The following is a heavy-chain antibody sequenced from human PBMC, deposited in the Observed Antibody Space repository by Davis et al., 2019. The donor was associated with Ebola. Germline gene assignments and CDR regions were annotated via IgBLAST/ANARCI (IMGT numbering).Heavy chain of an antibody. D-gene: IGHD4-23*01. CDR2: IYYSGST. J-gene: IGHJ6*03. Sequence: LRLSCTVSGGSISSGGYYWSWIRQHPGKGLEWIGYIYYSGSTYYNPSLKSRVTISVDTSKNQFSLKLSSVTAADTAVYYCARGLGYGGNPYYYYYMDVWGKGTTVTVSS. CDR3: ARGLGYGGNPYYYYYMDV. V-gene: IGHV4-31*03. CDR1: GGSISSGGYY.